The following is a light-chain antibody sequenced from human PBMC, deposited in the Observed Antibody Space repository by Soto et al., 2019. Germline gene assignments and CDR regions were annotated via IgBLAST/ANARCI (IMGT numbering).Light chain of an antibody. CDR1: QSVTRN. Sequence: EIVLTQSPGTLSLSPEERATLSCRPSQSVTRNSVAWYQQRPGQAPRLLIYGASTRATDIPARFSGSGSGTEFTLTISSLQSEDFAVYYCQQYSNWPLTFGGGTKVDIK. CDR2: GAS. CDR3: QQYSNWPLT. V-gene: IGKV3-15*01. J-gene: IGKJ4*01.